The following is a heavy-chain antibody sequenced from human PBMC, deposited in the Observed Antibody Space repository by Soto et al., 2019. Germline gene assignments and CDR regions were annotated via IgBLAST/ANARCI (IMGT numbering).Heavy chain of an antibody. V-gene: IGHV3-23*01. CDR1: GLDFSCKV. J-gene: IGHJ6*02. Sequence: GTLRVSSVAAGLDFSCKVIRMVRQAPGKGLEWVSSISGSGRTIYHADSVRGRFAISRDNSKNSLYLQLNNLRVDDTAVYYWAKVGSSYYYGMDVWGQGTTVTVS. CDR3: AKVGSSYYYGMDV. D-gene: IGHD1-26*01. CDR2: ISGSGRTI.